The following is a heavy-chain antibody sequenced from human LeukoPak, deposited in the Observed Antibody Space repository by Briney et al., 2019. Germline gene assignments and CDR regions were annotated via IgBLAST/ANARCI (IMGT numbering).Heavy chain of an antibody. CDR3: ARGTVVVPAAPPSGGFDP. J-gene: IGHJ5*02. Sequence: GASVKVSCKASGYTFTGYYMHWVRQAPGQGLEWMGWINPNGGGTNYAQKFQGWVTMTRDTSISTAYMELSRLRSDDTAVYYCARGTVVVPAAPPSGGFDPWGQGTLVTVSS. D-gene: IGHD2-2*01. V-gene: IGHV1-2*04. CDR1: GYTFTGYY. CDR2: INPNGGGT.